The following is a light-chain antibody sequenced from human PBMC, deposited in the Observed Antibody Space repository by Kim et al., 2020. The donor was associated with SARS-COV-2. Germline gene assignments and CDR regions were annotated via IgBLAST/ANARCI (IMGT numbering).Light chain of an antibody. CDR1: QGSNSL. CDR2: PAS. V-gene: IGKV1-12*01. J-gene: IGKJ4*01. Sequence: DIQMTQSPSSVSASVGDRVTITCRASQGSNSLLAWYQQKPGKAPKLLIFPASSLESGVPSRFSGSGSGTDFTLTISSLQPEDFATYFCQQANDFPLTFGGGTKVDIK. CDR3: QQANDFPLT.